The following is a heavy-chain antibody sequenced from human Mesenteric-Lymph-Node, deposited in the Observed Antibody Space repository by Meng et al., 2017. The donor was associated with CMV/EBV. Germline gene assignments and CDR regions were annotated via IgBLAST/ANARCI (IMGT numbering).Heavy chain of an antibody. CDR1: FTSYA. CDR3: ARVATTVTPLQAEWPGRFDP. J-gene: IGHJ5*02. Sequence: FTSYAMHWVRQAPGQRLEWMGWINAGNGNTKYSQKFQGRVIITRDTSASTAYMELSSLRSEDTAVYYCARVATTVTPLQAEWPGRFDPWGQGTLVTVSS. V-gene: IGHV1-3*01. D-gene: IGHD4-17*01. CDR2: INAGNGNT.